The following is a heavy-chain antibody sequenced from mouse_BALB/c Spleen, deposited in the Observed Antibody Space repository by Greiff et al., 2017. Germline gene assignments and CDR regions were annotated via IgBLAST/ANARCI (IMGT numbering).Heavy chain of an antibody. CDR3: ARSGNYPYYYAMDY. D-gene: IGHD2-1*01. J-gene: IGHJ4*01. CDR1: GYTFTDYN. V-gene: IGHV1-18*01. Sequence: VQLQQSGPELVKPGASVKIPCKASGYTFTDYNMDWVKQSHGKSLEWIGDINPNNGGTIYNQKFKGKATLTVDKSSSTAYMELRSLTSEDTAVYYCARSGNYPYYYAMDYWGQGTSVTVPS. CDR2: INPNNGGT.